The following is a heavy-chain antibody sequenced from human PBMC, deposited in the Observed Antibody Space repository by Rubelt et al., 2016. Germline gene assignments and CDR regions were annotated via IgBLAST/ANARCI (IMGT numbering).Heavy chain of an antibody. V-gene: IGHV3-23*04. CDR1: GFTFSSYA. CDR3: VKTDDSGAKERFDC. CDR2: ISGHSGIT. J-gene: IGHJ3*01. Sequence: EVQLVESGGGLVQPGGSLRLSCAASGFTFSSYAMSWVRQAPGKGLEWVSEISGHSGITYYADSVKGRFPISRDNSKNTLYLQMNSLRAEDTATYYCVKTDDSGAKERFDCWGQGTMVTVAS. D-gene: IGHD4/OR15-4a*01.